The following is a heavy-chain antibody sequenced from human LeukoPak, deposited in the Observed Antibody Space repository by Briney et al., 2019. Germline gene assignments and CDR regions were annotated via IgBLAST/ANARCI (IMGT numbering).Heavy chain of an antibody. J-gene: IGHJ4*02. Sequence: GRSLRLSCAASGFTFSSYAMHWVRQAPGKGLEWVAVISYDGSNKYYADSVKGRFTISRDNSKNTLYLQMNSLRAEDTAVYYCAKDMAVADVEALDYWGQGTLVTVSS. CDR1: GFTFSSYA. CDR3: AKDMAVADVEALDY. D-gene: IGHD6-19*01. CDR2: ISYDGSNK. V-gene: IGHV3-30-3*01.